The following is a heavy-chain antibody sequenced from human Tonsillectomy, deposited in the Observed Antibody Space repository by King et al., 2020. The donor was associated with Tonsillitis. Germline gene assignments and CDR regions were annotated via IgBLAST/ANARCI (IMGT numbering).Heavy chain of an antibody. V-gene: IGHV4-4*07. Sequence: HVQLQESGPGLVKPSETLYLTCTVSGGSISSDWWSWIRPPAGKGLEWIGRIYISGSTYYNPSLKSRVTMSVDTSKSQFSLKLSSVTAADTAVYYCAKGVGCGTSVAGDWGQGTLVTVSS. CDR3: AKGVGCGTSVAGD. CDR1: GGSISSDW. D-gene: IGHD6-19*01. J-gene: IGHJ4*02. CDR2: IYISGST.